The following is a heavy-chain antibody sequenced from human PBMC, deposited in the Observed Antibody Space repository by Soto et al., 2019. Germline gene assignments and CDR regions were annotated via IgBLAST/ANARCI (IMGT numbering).Heavy chain of an antibody. CDR2: IYYSGST. V-gene: IGHV4-28*01. Sequence: QVQLQESGPGLVKPSDTLSLTCAVSGYSISSSNWWGWIRQPPGKGLEWIGYIYYSGSTYYNPSLKSRVTMSVDTSKNQFSLKLSSVTAVDTAVYYCARLRIAASRGDDAFDIWGQGTMVTVSS. J-gene: IGHJ3*02. CDR3: ARLRIAASRGDDAFDI. D-gene: IGHD6-6*01. CDR1: GYSISSSNW.